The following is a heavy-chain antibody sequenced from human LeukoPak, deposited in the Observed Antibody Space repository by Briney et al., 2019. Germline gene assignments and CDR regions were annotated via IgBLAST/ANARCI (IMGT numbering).Heavy chain of an antibody. J-gene: IGHJ4*02. Sequence: SETLSLTCTVSGGSISSYYWSWIRQPPGKGLEWIGYIYYSGSTNYNPSLKSRVTISADTSKNQFSLKLSSVTAADTAVYYCARRPAGTYGALDYWGQGTLVTVSS. D-gene: IGHD6-19*01. CDR1: GGSISSYY. CDR3: ARRPAGTYGALDY. V-gene: IGHV4-59*08. CDR2: IYYSGST.